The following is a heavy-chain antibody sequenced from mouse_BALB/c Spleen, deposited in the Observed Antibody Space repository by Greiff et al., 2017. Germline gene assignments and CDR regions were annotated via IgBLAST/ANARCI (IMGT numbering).Heavy chain of an antibody. D-gene: IGHD2-4*01. CDR2: IDPANGNT. V-gene: IGHV14-3*02. CDR1: GFNIKDTY. CDR3: AMITYAMDY. Sequence: LVESGAELVKPGASVKLSCTASGFNIKDTYMHWVKQRPEQGLEWIGRIDPANGNTKYDPKFQGKATITADTSSNTAYLQLSSLTSEDTAVYYCAMITYAMDYWGQGTSVTVSS. J-gene: IGHJ4*01.